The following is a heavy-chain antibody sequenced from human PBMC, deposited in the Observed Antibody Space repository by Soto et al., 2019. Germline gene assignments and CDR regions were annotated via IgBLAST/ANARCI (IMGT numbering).Heavy chain of an antibody. CDR2: LTSGGST. D-gene: IGHD6-19*01. J-gene: IGHJ3*02. CDR3: AKVGVAGLGAFEI. V-gene: IGHV3-23*04. CDR1: GFTFSSYS. Sequence: EVQLVESGGGLVKPGGSLRLSCAASGFTFSSYSMTWVRQAPGKGLEWVSALTSGGSTYYADSVKGRFTISRDNSKETLYLQMNSLRAEDTAVYYCAKVGVAGLGAFEIWGQGTMVTVSS.